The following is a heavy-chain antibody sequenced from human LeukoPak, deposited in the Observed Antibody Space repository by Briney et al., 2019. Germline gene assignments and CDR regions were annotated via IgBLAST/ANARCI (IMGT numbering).Heavy chain of an antibody. CDR1: GGSFSSRSYY. CDR3: ARSPPFCGGDCYVDY. D-gene: IGHD2-21*02. Sequence: PSETLSLTCSVSGGSFSSRSYYWAWVRQPPGKGLEWIGNLYYSGSTDYNPSLKSRVTISVHTSKNQFSLNLISVTAAYTAVYYCARSPPFCGGDCYVDYWGQGTQVTVSS. V-gene: IGHV4-39*01. J-gene: IGHJ4*02. CDR2: LYYSGST.